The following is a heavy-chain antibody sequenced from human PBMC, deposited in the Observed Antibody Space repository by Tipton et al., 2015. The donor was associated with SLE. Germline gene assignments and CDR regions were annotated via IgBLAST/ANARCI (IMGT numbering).Heavy chain of an antibody. J-gene: IGHJ4*02. CDR1: GFTFSNYG. Sequence: SLRLSCAASGFTFSNYGMHWVRQAPGKGLEWAAVIWSDGISNDYADSVKGRFTIPRDNSKKMVYLQMKTLRAEDTALYYCAKVGLAGKFDYWGQGTLVTVSS. CDR2: IWSDGISN. V-gene: IGHV3-33*06. CDR3: AKVGLAGKFDY. D-gene: IGHD6-19*01.